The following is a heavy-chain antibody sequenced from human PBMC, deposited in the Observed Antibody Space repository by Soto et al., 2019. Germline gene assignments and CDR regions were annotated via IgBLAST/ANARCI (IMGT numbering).Heavy chain of an antibody. CDR3: ARKVLVGPDY. D-gene: IGHD1-26*01. CDR1: SISTYY. J-gene: IGHJ4*02. Sequence: SETLSLTCTVGSISTYYWNWIRQPPGKGLEWIGYIYYMGRTNYNSSLKSRVTMSIDTSKNQFSLKLSSVTAAGTAVYYCARKVLVGPDYRGQGTLVTVSS. CDR2: IYYMGRT. V-gene: IGHV4-59*01.